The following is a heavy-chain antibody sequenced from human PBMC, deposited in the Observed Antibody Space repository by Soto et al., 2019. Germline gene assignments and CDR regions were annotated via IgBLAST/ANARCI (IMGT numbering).Heavy chain of an antibody. J-gene: IGHJ4*02. D-gene: IGHD6-13*01. CDR2: ISYDGSNK. V-gene: IGHV3-30*03. CDR3: ARGNKAAVVSFDY. CDR1: GFTFSSYG. Sequence: GGSLRLSCAASGFTFSSYGMHWVRQAPGKGLEWVAVISYDGSNKYYADSVKGRFTISRDNSKNTLYLQMNSLRAEDTAVYYCARGNKAAVVSFDYWGQGTLVTVPS.